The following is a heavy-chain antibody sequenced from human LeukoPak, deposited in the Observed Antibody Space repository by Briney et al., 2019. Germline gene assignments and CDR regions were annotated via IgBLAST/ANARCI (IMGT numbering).Heavy chain of an antibody. CDR2: ITWNSGTI. V-gene: IGHV3-9*03. J-gene: IGHJ4*02. D-gene: IGHD3-10*01. Sequence: PGRSLRLSCAASGFTFDNYAMHWVRQAPGKGLEWVSGITWNSGTIDYANSVKGRFTISRDNAKNSLYLQMNSPRAEDMALYYCAKSGSYSSPYYFDYWGQGTLVTVSS. CDR3: AKSGSYSSPYYFDY. CDR1: GFTFDNYA.